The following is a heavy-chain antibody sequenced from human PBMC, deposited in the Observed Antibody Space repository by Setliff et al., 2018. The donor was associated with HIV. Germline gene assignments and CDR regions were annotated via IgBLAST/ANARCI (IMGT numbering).Heavy chain of an antibody. CDR2: IKQDGSEK. CDR1: GFAFSNNW. J-gene: IGHJ4*02. V-gene: IGHV3-7*05. Sequence: GGSLRLSCAASGFAFSNNWMAWVRLAPGKGLEWVANIKQDGSEKQYVDSVKGRFTVSRGNAKNSLYLQMNSLRVEDTAVYYCARPLGRGLDYWGQGILVTVSS. D-gene: IGHD7-27*01. CDR3: ARPLGRGLDY.